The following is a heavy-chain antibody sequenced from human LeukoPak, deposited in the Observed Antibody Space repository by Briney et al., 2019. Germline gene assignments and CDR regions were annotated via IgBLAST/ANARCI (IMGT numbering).Heavy chain of an antibody. CDR2: ISWNSGSI. Sequence: ALRLSCAASGFTFDDYAMHWVRQAPGKGLEWVSGISWNSGSIGYADSVKGRFTISRANAKNSMYLQMYSMRAEATALSYCAKDSLRIVVVPAAILSSWGQGTLVTVSS. V-gene: IGHV3-9*01. D-gene: IGHD2-2*01. CDR3: AKDSLRIVVVPAAILSS. J-gene: IGHJ4*02. CDR1: GFTFDDYA.